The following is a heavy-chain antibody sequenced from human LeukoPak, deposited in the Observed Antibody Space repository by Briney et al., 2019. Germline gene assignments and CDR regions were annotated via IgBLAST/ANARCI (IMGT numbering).Heavy chain of an antibody. CDR3: ARDGSSSGADY. CDR2: INAAGGST. Sequence: GGSLRLSCAASGFTFSSYAMTWVRQAPGKGLEWVSTINAAGGSTYYADSVKGRFTISRDNAKNSLSLQMNSLRAEDTAVYYCARDGSSSGADYWGQGTLVTVSS. D-gene: IGHD2-15*01. V-gene: IGHV3-23*01. J-gene: IGHJ4*02. CDR1: GFTFSSYA.